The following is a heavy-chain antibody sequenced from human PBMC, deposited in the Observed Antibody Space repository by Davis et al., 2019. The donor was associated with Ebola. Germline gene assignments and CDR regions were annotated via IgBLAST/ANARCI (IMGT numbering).Heavy chain of an antibody. D-gene: IGHD3-22*01. CDR2: FLYGGTT. J-gene: IGHJ6*03. Sequence: PSETLSLTCTVSGGSVSSSSHFWGWIRQPPGKGLEWIGIFLYGGTTHYSPSLRSRVTMSLDTSKNQFSLQVTSVTAADTATYYCAKSFSMKAVAQNGYLDVWGKGTTVTVSS. CDR3: AKSFSMKAVAQNGYLDV. V-gene: IGHV4-39*07. CDR1: GGSVSSSSHF.